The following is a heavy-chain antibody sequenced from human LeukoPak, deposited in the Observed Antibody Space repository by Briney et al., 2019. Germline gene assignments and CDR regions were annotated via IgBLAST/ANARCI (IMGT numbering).Heavy chain of an antibody. Sequence: GGSLRLSCAASGFTFSGYWMHWVRQDPGKGLVWVSRINSDGSSTSYADSVKGRFTISRDNAKNTLYLQMNSLRAEDTAVYYRARVYYYDSSGYYYKLYYFDYWGQGTLVTVSS. CDR3: ARVYYYDSSGYYYKLYYFDY. D-gene: IGHD3-22*01. CDR2: INSDGSST. CDR1: GFTFSGYW. J-gene: IGHJ4*02. V-gene: IGHV3-74*01.